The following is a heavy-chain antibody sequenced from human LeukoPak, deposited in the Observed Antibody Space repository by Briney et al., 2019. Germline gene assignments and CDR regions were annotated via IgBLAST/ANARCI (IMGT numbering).Heavy chain of an antibody. CDR3: ARGGIRGVLMEY. V-gene: IGHV3-7*05. CDR2: IKQDGSEK. CDR1: GFTFSSYA. Sequence: PGGSLRLSCAASGFTFSSYAMTWVRQAPGKGLEWVANIKQDGSEKYYVDSVTGRFTISRDNAKNSLFLQMSSLRADDTAVYYCARGGIRGVLMEYWGQGTLVTVSS. J-gene: IGHJ4*02. D-gene: IGHD3-10*01.